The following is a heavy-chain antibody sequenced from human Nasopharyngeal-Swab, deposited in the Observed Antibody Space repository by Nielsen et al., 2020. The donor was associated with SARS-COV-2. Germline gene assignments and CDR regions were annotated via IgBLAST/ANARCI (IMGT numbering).Heavy chain of an antibody. CDR2: ISSSSSYT. CDR1: GFTFSDYY. D-gene: IGHD2-21*01. V-gene: IGHV3-11*06. CDR3: AREKSDSFDY. J-gene: IGHJ4*02. Sequence: GESLKISCAASGFTFSDYYMSWIRQAPGKGLEWVSYISSSSSYTNYADSVKGRFTISRDNAKNSLYLQMNSLRAEDTAVYYCAREKSDSFDYWGQGTLVTVSS.